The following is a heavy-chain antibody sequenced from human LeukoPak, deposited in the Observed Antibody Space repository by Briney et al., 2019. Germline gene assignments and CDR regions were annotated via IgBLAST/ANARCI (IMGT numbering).Heavy chain of an antibody. CDR2: IYYSGST. Sequence: SETLSLTCTVSGGSISSGDYYWSWIRQPPGKGLEWIGYIYYSGSTYYNPSLKSRVTISVDTSENQFSLKLSSVTAADTAVYYCARVGIKAPFDPWGQGTLVTVSS. V-gene: IGHV4-30-4*08. CDR3: ARVGIKAPFDP. J-gene: IGHJ5*02. D-gene: IGHD3-3*02. CDR1: GGSISSGDYY.